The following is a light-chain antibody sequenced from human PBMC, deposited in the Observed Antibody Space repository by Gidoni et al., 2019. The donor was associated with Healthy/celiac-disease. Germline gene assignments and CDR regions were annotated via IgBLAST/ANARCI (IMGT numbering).Light chain of an antibody. CDR2: GAS. CDR1: QSVSSSY. J-gene: IGKJ4*01. V-gene: IGKV3-20*01. Sequence: EIVLTQSPCTLSLSLGEIATLPCRASQSVSSSYLAWYQQKPGQAPSLLIYGASSRATGIPDRFSGSGSGTDFTLTISRLEPEDFAVYYCQQYGSSPLLTFGGGTKVEIK. CDR3: QQYGSSPLLT.